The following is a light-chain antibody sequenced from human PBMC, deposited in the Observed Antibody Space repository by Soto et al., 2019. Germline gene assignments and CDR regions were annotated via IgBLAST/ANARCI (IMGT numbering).Light chain of an antibody. V-gene: IGKV1-39*01. J-gene: IGKJ5*01. CDR3: QQSYNTPIT. Sequence: DIQMTQSPYSLSASLGDRVTITCRASRTIDNCLNWYQQKPGRDPELLVYATSSLQSGVPSRFTGGGSGTHFTLTISGLQPEDFATYFCQQSYNTPITFGQGTRLEI. CDR2: ATS. CDR1: RTIDNC.